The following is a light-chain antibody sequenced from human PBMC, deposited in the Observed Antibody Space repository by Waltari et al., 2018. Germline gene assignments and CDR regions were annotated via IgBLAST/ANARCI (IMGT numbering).Light chain of an antibody. CDR1: QSVSSTY. V-gene: IGKV3-20*01. CDR2: GAS. CDR3: QQYGRSPT. Sequence: EIVLTQSPGTLSLSPGERATPSCRASQSVSSTYLAWYQHKPGQAPRRLIYGASSRATGIPDRCSGSGSGTDFILIISRLEPEDFAVYYCQQYGRSPTFGQGTKLEIK. J-gene: IGKJ2*01.